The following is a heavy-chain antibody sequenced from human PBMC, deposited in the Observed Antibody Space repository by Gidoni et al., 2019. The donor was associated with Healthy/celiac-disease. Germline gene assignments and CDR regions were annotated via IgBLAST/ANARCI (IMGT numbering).Heavy chain of an antibody. V-gene: IGHV3-21*01. Sequence: EVQLVESGGGLVKPGGPLRFSCAASAFTCSSYSMNWVRQASGKGLEWVSSISSSSSYIYYADSEKGRFTISRDNAKNSLYLQMNSLRAEDTAVYYCARGGYDFWSGYYSWGQGTLVTVSS. J-gene: IGHJ5*02. CDR2: ISSSSSYI. D-gene: IGHD3-3*01. CDR1: AFTCSSYS. CDR3: ARGGYDFWSGYYS.